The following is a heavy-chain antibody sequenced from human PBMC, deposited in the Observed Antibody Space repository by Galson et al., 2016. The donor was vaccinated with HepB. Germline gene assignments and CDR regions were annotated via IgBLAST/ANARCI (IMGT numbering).Heavy chain of an antibody. CDR1: GFTFGDYA. D-gene: IGHD6-19*01. CDR2: ITGSGGVT. Sequence: RLSCAASGFTFGDYAMTWVRQSPGKGLEWVSAITGSGGVTYYADSVRGRFTISRDNPKNMVYLQMNSLGADDTATYYCAKDVFTSGWPNVFDSWGQGTLVAVSS. V-gene: IGHV3-23*01. J-gene: IGHJ4*02. CDR3: AKDVFTSGWPNVFDS.